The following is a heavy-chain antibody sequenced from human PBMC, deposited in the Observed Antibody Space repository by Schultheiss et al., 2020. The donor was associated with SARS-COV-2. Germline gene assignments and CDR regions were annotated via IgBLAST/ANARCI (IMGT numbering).Heavy chain of an antibody. CDR3: ARDADYYDSSGCFDY. V-gene: IGHV3-66*01. J-gene: IGHJ4*02. CDR1: GFTFSSYA. CDR2: IYSGGST. Sequence: GESLKISCAASGFTFSSYAMHWVRQAPGKGLEWVSVIYSGGSTYYADSVKGRFTISRDNSKNTLYLQMNSLRAEDTAVYYCARDADYYDSSGCFDYWGQGTLVTVSS. D-gene: IGHD3-22*01.